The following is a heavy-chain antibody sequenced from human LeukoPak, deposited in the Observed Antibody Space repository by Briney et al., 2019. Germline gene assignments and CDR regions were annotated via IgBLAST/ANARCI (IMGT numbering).Heavy chain of an antibody. CDR2: IYYSGST. D-gene: IGHD6-13*01. CDR3: AKYSSSWYNWFDP. V-gene: IGHV4-59*01. CDR1: GGSISSYY. Sequence: SETLSLTCTVSGGSISSYYWSWIRQPPGKGLERIGYIYYSGSTNYNPSLKSRVTISVDTSKNQFSLKLSSVTAADTAVYYCAKYSSSWYNWFDPWGQGTLVTVSS. J-gene: IGHJ5*02.